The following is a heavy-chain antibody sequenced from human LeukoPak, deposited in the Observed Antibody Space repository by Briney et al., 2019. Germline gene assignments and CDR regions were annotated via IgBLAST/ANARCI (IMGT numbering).Heavy chain of an antibody. V-gene: IGHV4-30-4*01. D-gene: IGHD3-10*01. Sequence: SQTLSLTCTVSGGSISSVDYYWSWIRQPPGKGLEGIGNIYYSGSTYYNPSLKGRVTISVDTSKNQVSLKLSSVTAADTAVYYCARSHRMGITMVRGASGSAFDIWGQGTMVTVSS. CDR2: IYYSGST. CDR3: ARSHRMGITMVRGASGSAFDI. CDR1: GGSISSVDYY. J-gene: IGHJ3*02.